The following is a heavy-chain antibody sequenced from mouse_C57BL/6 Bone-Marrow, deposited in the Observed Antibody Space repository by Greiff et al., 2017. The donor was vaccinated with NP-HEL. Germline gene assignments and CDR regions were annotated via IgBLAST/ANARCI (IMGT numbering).Heavy chain of an antibody. CDR2: IWRGGST. V-gene: IGHV2-5*01. J-gene: IGHJ4*01. CDR3: AKNLRLRRFYAMDY. Sequence: QVQLQQSGPGLVQPSQSLSITCTVSGFSLTSYGVHWVRQSPGKGLEWLGVIWRGGSTDYNAAFMSRLSITKDNSKSQVFFKMNSLQADDTAIYYCAKNLRLRRFYAMDYWGQGTSVTVSS. CDR1: GFSLTSYG. D-gene: IGHD2-4*01.